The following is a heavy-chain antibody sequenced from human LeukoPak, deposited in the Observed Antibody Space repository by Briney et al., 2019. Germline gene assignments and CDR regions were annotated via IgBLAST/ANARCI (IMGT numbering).Heavy chain of an antibody. V-gene: IGHV3-23*01. CDR3: AKVSSYDILTGYSPLIDY. CDR2: ISGSGGST. J-gene: IGHJ4*02. CDR1: GFTLSNYA. Sequence: GGSLRLSCAASGFTLSNYAMSWVRQAPGKGLEWVSAISGSGGSTYYADSVKGRFTISRDNSKNTLYLQMNSLRAEDTAVYYCAKVSSYDILTGYSPLIDYWGQGSLVTVSS. D-gene: IGHD3-9*01.